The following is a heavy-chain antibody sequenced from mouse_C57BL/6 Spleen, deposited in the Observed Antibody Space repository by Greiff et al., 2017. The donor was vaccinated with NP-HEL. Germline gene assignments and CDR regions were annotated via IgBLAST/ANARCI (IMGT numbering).Heavy chain of an antibody. J-gene: IGHJ4*01. Sequence: VQLQQSGPVLVKPGASVKMSCKASGYTFTDYYMNWVKQSHGKSLEWIGVINPYNGGTSYNQKFKGKATLTVDKSSSTAYMELNSLTSEDSGVYYCARFGKYYGSPFYAMDYWGQGTSVTVSS. CDR1: GYTFTDYY. V-gene: IGHV1-19*01. CDR2: INPYNGGT. CDR3: ARFGKYYGSPFYAMDY. D-gene: IGHD1-1*01.